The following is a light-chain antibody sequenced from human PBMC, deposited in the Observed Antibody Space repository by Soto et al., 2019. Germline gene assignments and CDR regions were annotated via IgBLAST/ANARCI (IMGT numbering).Light chain of an antibody. CDR2: DVT. Sequence: QSALTQPASVSWSPRQSITISCTGTSSDVGGYNSVPWYQQHPGKAPKLILYDVTDRPSGVSYRFSGSKSGNTASLTISGLQAADEADYFCSSFTSSMTNVFGSGTKVTVL. V-gene: IGLV2-14*01. J-gene: IGLJ1*01. CDR1: SSDVGGYNS. CDR3: SSFTSSMTNV.